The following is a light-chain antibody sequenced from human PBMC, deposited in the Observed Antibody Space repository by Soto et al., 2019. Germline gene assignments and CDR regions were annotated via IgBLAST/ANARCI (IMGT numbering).Light chain of an antibody. V-gene: IGLV4-69*01. CDR2: LDSDGSH. CDR1: SRHSNYA. J-gene: IGLJ3*02. CDR3: QTWGTGPWV. Sequence: QLVLTQSPSASASLGASVKLTCTLSSRHSNYAIAWHQQHPEKGPRYLMKLDSDGSHSKGDGIPDRFSDSSSGAERYLTISSLQSEDEADYYCQTWGTGPWVFGGGTKLTVL.